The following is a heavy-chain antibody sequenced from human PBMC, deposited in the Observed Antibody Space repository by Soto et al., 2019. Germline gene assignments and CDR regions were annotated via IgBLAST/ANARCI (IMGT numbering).Heavy chain of an antibody. CDR3: ARVGGNDDYGGWFDP. D-gene: IGHD4-17*01. CDR1: GGSISSSHW. J-gene: IGHJ5*02. Sequence: QVQLQESGPGLVKPSGTLSLTCAVSGGSISSSHWLSWVRQPPGMGLEWIGEIYHNGSTNYNPSLKSLVTISVDKSKNQFSLKLTSVTAAATAVYYSARVGGNDDYGGWFDPWGQGTLVTVSS. CDR2: IYHNGST. V-gene: IGHV4-4*02.